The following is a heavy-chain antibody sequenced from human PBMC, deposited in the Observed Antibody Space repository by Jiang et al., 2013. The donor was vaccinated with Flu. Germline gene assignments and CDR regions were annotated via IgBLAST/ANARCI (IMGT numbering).Heavy chain of an antibody. CDR1: YD. D-gene: IGHD3-22*01. Sequence: YDINWVRQATGQGLEWMGWMNPNSGNTGYAQKFQGRVTMTRNTSISTAYMELSSLRSEDTAVYYCARGRGTPRWYYYDSSGYQVDYWGQGTLVTVSS. V-gene: IGHV1-8*01. CDR2: MNPNSGNT. J-gene: IGHJ4*02. CDR3: ARGRGTPRWYYYDSSGYQVDY.